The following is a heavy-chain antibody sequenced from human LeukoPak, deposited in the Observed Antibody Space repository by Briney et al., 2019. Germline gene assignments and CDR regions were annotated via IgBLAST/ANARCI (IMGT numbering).Heavy chain of an antibody. V-gene: IGHV4-39*07. J-gene: IGHJ6*03. CDR2: IYYSGST. Sequence: TSETLSLTCTVSGGSISSSSYYWGWIRQPPGKGLEWIGSIYYSGSTYYNPSLKSRVTISVDTSKNQFSLKLSSVTAADTAVYYCASITMVRGVKAYYYYMDVWGKGTTVTVSS. CDR3: ASITMVRGVKAYYYYMDV. D-gene: IGHD3-10*01. CDR1: GGSISSSSYY.